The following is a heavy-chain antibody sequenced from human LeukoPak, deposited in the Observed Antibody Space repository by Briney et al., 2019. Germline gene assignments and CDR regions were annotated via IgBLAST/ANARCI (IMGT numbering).Heavy chain of an antibody. CDR2: NYYSGST. D-gene: IGHD1-26*01. Sequence: KPSETLSLTCTVSGGSISSYYWSWIRQPPGKGLEWIGYNYYSGSTKSNPSLKSRVTISVDTSKNQFSLKLSSVTAADTAVYYCARGTYSGSSLDYWGQGTLVTVSS. CDR3: ARGTYSGSSLDY. CDR1: GGSISSYY. V-gene: IGHV4-59*01. J-gene: IGHJ4*02.